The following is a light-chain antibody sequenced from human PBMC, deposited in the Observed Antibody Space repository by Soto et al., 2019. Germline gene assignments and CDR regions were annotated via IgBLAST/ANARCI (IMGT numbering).Light chain of an antibody. CDR1: NSNIGTGFD. CDR2: GTS. Sequence: QSVLTQPPSVSGAPGQRVTIACTGNNSNIGTGFDVHWYRHFPGAAPKLLLSGTSHRPSGVPDRFSAFNSGNTATLTISMVEDGDEADYYCHVWDISAEQVVFGGGTKLTVL. CDR3: HVWDISAEQVV. V-gene: IGLV1-40*01. J-gene: IGLJ2*01.